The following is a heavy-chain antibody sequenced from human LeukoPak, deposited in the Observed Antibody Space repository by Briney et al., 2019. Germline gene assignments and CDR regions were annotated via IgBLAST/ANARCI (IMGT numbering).Heavy chain of an antibody. Sequence: AGGSLRLSCAASGFTLSSYEMNWVRQAPGKGLEWVSYISSSGSTIYYADSVKGRFTISRDNAKNSLYLQMNSLRAEDTAVYYCATSVMVYYYYGMDVWGKGATVTVSS. CDR3: ATSVMVYYYYGMDV. D-gene: IGHD2-8*01. CDR2: ISSSGSTI. J-gene: IGHJ6*04. V-gene: IGHV3-48*03. CDR1: GFTLSSYE.